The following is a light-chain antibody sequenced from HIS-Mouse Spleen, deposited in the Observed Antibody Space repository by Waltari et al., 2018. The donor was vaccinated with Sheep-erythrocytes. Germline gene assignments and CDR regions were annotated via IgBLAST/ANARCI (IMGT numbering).Light chain of an antibody. Sequence: QSALTQPRPVSGSPGQSVTISCTGTSSDVGGYNYVSWYQHHPGTTPNLMIYDFSTRPSGVPDRFSGSKSGNTASLTISGLQAEDEADYYCCSYAGSYNHVFATGTKVTVL. CDR1: SSDVGGYNY. CDR2: DFS. V-gene: IGLV2-11*01. J-gene: IGLJ1*01. CDR3: CSYAGSYNHV.